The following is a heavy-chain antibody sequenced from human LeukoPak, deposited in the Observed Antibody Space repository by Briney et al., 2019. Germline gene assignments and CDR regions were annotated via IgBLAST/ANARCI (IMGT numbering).Heavy chain of an antibody. CDR1: GGSISSSPYY. V-gene: IGHV4-39*01. D-gene: IGHD5-24*01. CDR3: ARRDGYNWDY. CDR2: IYYSGST. J-gene: IGHJ4*02. Sequence: PSETLSLTCTVSGGSISSSPYYWGWIRQPPGKGLEWIGTIYYSGSTYHNPSLKSRVTISVDTSKNQFSLKLSSVTAADTAVYYCARRDGYNWDYWGQGTLVTVSS.